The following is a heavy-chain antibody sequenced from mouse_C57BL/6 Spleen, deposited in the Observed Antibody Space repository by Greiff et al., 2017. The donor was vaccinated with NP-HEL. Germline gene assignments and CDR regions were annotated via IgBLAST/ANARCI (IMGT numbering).Heavy chain of an antibody. V-gene: IGHV1-54*01. J-gene: IGHJ2*01. CDR1: GYAFTNYL. D-gene: IGHD1-1*01. CDR2: INPGSGGT. CDR3: ARSPYYYFDY. Sequence: QVQLQQSGAELVRPGTSVKVSCKASGYAFTNYLIEWVKQRPGQGLEWIGVINPGSGGTNYNEKFKGKATLTADKSSSTAYMQLSSLTSEDSAVYFCARSPYYYFDYGGQGTTLTVSS.